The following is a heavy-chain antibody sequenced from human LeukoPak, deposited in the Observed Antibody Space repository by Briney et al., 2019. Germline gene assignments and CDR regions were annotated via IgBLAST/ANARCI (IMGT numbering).Heavy chain of an antibody. CDR1: GGSISSHY. J-gene: IGHJ6*02. Sequence: TSETLSLTCTVSGGSISSHYWSWIRQPPGKGLEWIGYIYYSGSTNYNPSLKSRVTISVDTSKNQFSLKLSSVTAADTAVYYCARWYYYDSSGYYYRYYYYGLDVWGQGTTVTVSS. V-gene: IGHV4-59*11. CDR3: ARWYYYDSSGYYYRYYYYGLDV. D-gene: IGHD3-22*01. CDR2: IYYSGST.